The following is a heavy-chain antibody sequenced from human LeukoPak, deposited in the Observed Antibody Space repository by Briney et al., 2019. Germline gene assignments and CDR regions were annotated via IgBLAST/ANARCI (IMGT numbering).Heavy chain of an antibody. J-gene: IGHJ6*02. D-gene: IGHD6-19*01. CDR1: GFTFSSYW. CDR3: ARDRVAGTFRYYYYGMDV. V-gene: IGHV3-7*01. Sequence: GGSLRPSCAASGFTFSSYWMSWVRQAPGKGLEWVANIKQDGSEKYYVDSVKGRFTISRDNAKNSLYLQMNSLRAEDTAVYYCARDRVAGTFRYYYYGMDVWGQGTTVTVSS. CDR2: IKQDGSEK.